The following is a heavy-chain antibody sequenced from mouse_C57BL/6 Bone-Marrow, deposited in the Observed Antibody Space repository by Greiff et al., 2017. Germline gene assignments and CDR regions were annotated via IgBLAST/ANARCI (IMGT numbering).Heavy chain of an antibody. CDR2: INPSSGYT. D-gene: IGHD1-1*01. V-gene: IGHV1-4*01. J-gene: IGHJ2*01. CDR3: ARNPFITTAGGDY. CDR1: GYTFTSYT. Sequence: QVQLQQSGAELARPGASVKMSCKASGYTFTSYTMHWVKQRPGQGLEWIGYINPSSGYTKYNQKFKDKATLTADKSSSTAYMQLSSLTSEDSAVYYCARNPFITTAGGDYWGQGTTLTVSS.